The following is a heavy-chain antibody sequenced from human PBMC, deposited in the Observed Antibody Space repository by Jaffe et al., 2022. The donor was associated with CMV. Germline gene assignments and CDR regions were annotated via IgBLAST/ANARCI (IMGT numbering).Heavy chain of an antibody. J-gene: IGHJ4*02. CDR1: GFTFSSYG. CDR3: ARDRRYSSSLGDY. Sequence: QVQLVESGGGVVQPGRSLRLSCAASGFTFSSYGMHWVRQAPGKGLEWVAVIWYDGSNKYYADSVKGRFTISRDNSKNTLYLQMNSLRAEDTAVYYCARDRRYSSSLGDYWGQGTLVTVSS. D-gene: IGHD6-13*01. CDR2: IWYDGSNK. V-gene: IGHV3-33*01.